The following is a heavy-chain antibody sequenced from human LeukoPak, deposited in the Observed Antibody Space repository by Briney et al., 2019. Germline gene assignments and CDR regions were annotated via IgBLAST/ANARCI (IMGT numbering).Heavy chain of an antibody. V-gene: IGHV3-7*01. Sequence: GGSLRLSCAASGFTFSSYWMSWVRQAPGKGLEWVANIKQDGSEKYYVDSVKGRFTISRDNAKNSLYLQMNSLRAEDTAVYYCASFIPNAVGAATDWGQGTLVTVSS. J-gene: IGHJ4*02. CDR1: GFTFSSYW. D-gene: IGHD1-26*01. CDR2: IKQDGSEK. CDR3: ASFIPNAVGAATD.